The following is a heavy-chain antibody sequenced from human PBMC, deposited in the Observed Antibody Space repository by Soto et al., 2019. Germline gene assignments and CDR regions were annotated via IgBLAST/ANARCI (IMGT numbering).Heavy chain of an antibody. CDR3: ASGRAGDYFDY. CDR2: INHSGST. D-gene: IGHD3-10*01. V-gene: IGHV4-34*01. CDR1: GGSFSGYS. J-gene: IGHJ4*02. Sequence: QVQLQQWGAGLLKPSETLSFTCAVYGGSFSGYSWSWIRQPPGKGLEWIGEINHSGSTNYRPSLKSRVTISVDTSKNQFSLKLTSVTAADTAVYYCASGRAGDYFDYWGQGTLVTVSS.